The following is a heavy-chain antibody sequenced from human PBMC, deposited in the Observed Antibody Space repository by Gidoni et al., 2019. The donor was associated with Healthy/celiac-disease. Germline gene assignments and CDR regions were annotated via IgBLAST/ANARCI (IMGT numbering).Heavy chain of an antibody. D-gene: IGHD5-12*01. V-gene: IGHV3-23*01. J-gene: IGHJ3*02. Sequence: EVQLLESGGGLVQPGGSLRLSCAASGFTFSSYAMSWVRQAPGKGLEWVSAISGSGGSTYYADSVKGRFTISRDNSKNTLYLQMNSLRAEDTAVYYCAKIRIRGWLHPWGAFDIWGQGTMVTVSS. CDR1: GFTFSSYA. CDR2: ISGSGGST. CDR3: AKIRIRGWLHPWGAFDI.